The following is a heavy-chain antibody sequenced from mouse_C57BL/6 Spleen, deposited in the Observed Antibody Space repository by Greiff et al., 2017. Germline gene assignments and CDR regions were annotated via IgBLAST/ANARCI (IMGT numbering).Heavy chain of an antibody. CDR1: GYSFTGYY. Sequence: EVMLVESGPELVKPGASVKISCKASGYSFTGYYMNWVKQSPEKSLEWIGEINPSTGGTTYNQKFKAKATLTVDKSSSTAYMQLKSLTSEDSAVYYCARSMGSYYSNPGAFDYWGQGTTLTVSS. CDR2: INPSTGGT. CDR3: ARSMGSYYSNPGAFDY. J-gene: IGHJ2*01. D-gene: IGHD2-5*01. V-gene: IGHV1-42*01.